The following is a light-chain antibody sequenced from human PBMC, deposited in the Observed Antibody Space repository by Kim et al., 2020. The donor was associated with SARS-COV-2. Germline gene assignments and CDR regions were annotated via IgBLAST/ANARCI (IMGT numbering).Light chain of an antibody. J-gene: IGKJ1*01. CDR3: QQHNTYSGT. CDR1: QTFSGW. V-gene: IGKV1-5*03. CDR2: KTS. Sequence: GDSVTITCRASQTFSGWLAWYQQKPGKAPKLLMYKTSTLESGVPSRFSGSGSGTEFILTISSLQPDDVATYYCQQHNTYSGTFGPGTKVDIK.